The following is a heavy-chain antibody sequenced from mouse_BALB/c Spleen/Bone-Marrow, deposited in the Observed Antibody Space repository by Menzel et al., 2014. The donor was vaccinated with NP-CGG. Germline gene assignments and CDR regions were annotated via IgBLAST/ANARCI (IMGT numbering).Heavy chain of an antibody. J-gene: IGHJ3*01. CDR2: IYPSDNYT. V-gene: IGHV1-69*02. CDR3: TGSYGYSWFPY. CDR1: GYTFTRYW. D-gene: IGHD2-2*01. Sequence: VQRVESGAELVRPGASVKLSCKASGYTFTRYWINWVKQRPGQGLEWIGNIYPSDNYTNYDQKFKDKATLTVDKSSSTAYMQLSSPTSEDSAVYYCTGSYGYSWFPYWGQGTLVTVSA.